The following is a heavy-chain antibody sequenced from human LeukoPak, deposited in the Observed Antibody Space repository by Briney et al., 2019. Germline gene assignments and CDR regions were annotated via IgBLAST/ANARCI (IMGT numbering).Heavy chain of an antibody. D-gene: IGHD6-6*01. CDR1: GFTFSSYG. Sequence: GGSLRLSCAASGFTFSSYGMHWVRQAPGKGLEWVAVIWYDGSNKYYADSVKGRFTISRDNSKNTLYLQMNSLRAEDTAVYYCAREYSSSRASKLKGWFDPWGQGTLVTVSS. CDR3: AREYSSSRASKLKGWFDP. V-gene: IGHV3-33*01. J-gene: IGHJ5*02. CDR2: IWYDGSNK.